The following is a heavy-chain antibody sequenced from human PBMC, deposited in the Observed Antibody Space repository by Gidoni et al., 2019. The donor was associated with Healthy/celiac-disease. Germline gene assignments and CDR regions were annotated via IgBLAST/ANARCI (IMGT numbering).Heavy chain of an antibody. J-gene: IGHJ4*02. CDR2: INHSGST. Sequence: QVQLQQWGAGLLKPSETLSLTCAVYGGSFSGYYWSWIRQPPGKGLEWIGEINHSGSTNYNPSLKSRVTISVDTSKNQFSLKLSSVTAADTAVYYCARAGGYSYGFASIWGQGTLVTVSS. V-gene: IGHV4-34*01. D-gene: IGHD5-18*01. CDR3: ARAGGYSYGFASI. CDR1: GGSFSGYY.